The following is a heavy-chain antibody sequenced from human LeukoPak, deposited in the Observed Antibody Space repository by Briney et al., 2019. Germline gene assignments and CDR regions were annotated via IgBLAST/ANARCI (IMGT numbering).Heavy chain of an antibody. CDR1: GFTFSSYA. J-gene: IGHJ4*02. D-gene: IGHD6-13*01. CDR3: AKDLLGIAPAGDFFDY. V-gene: IGHV3-23*01. CDR2: ISSGGST. Sequence: GGSLRLSCAASGFTFSSYAMSWVRQAPGKGLEWVSVISSGGSTYYADSVKGRFTISRDNSNNTLYLQMNSLRAEDTAVYYCAKDLLGIAPAGDFFDYWGQGTLVTVSS.